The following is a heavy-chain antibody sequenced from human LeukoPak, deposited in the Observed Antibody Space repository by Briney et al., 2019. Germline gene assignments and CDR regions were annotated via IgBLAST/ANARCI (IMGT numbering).Heavy chain of an antibody. V-gene: IGHV4-4*07. D-gene: IGHD6-13*01. J-gene: IGHJ6*02. CDR3: AREGSIAAAGTDRYGMDV. CDR1: GGSISSYY. Sequence: SETLSLTCTVSGGSISSYYWSWIRQPPGKGLEWIGRIYTSGSTNYNPSLKGRVTMSVDTSKNQFSLKLSSVTAADTAVYYCAREGSIAAAGTDRYGMDVWGQGTTVTVSS. CDR2: IYTSGST.